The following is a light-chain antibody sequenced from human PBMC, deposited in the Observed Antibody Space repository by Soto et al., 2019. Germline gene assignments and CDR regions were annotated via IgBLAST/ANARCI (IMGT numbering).Light chain of an antibody. CDR3: QSYDNSLSGVV. CDR2: ANK. Sequence: QSVLTQPPSVSGAPGQRITISCTGSTSNIGAGFDVHWYQQLPGTAPKLLIYANKNRPSGVPDRFSGSKSGTSASLAITGLQAEDEADYYCQSYDNSLSGVVFGGGNKVTVL. V-gene: IGLV1-40*01. CDR1: TSNIGAGFD. J-gene: IGLJ3*02.